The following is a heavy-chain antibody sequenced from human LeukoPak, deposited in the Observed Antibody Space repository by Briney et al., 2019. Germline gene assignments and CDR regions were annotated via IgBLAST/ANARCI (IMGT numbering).Heavy chain of an antibody. Sequence: SETLSLTCVVSGGSISSSNWWNWVRQSPRKGLEWIGEIYHSGSTNYNPSLKSRVTISVDTSKNQFSLKLSSVTAADMAVYYCARAYTTSSATLGHWGRGTLVTVSS. V-gene: IGHV4-4*02. CDR3: ARAYTTSSATLGH. CDR2: IYHSGST. J-gene: IGHJ4*02. CDR1: GGSISSSNW. D-gene: IGHD6-6*01.